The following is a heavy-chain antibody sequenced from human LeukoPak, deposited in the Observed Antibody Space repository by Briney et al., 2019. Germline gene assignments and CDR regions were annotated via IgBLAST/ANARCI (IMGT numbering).Heavy chain of an antibody. D-gene: IGHD2-2*01. Sequence: ASVKVSCKASGGTFSSYAISWVRQAPGQGLEWMGGIIPIFGTANYAQKFQGRVTITADESTSTAYMELSSLRSEDTAAYYCARAGSPVVPASFNSDWFDPWGQGTLVTVSS. CDR3: ARAGSPVVPASFNSDWFDP. J-gene: IGHJ5*02. CDR1: GGTFSSYA. CDR2: IIPIFGTA. V-gene: IGHV1-69*01.